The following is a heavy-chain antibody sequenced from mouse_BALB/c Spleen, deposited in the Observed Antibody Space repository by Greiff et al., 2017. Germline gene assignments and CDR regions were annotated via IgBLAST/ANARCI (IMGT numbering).Heavy chain of an antibody. V-gene: IGHV1-15*01. CDR2: IDPETGGT. Sequence: QVHVKQSGAELVRPGASVTLSCKASGYTFTDYEMHWVKQTPVHGLEWIGAIDPETGGTAYNQKFKGKATLTADKSSSTAYMELRSLTSEDSAVYYCTRSSGQLGLRFAYWGQGTLVTVSA. D-gene: IGHD3-2*01. CDR3: TRSSGQLGLRFAY. J-gene: IGHJ3*01. CDR1: GYTFTDYE.